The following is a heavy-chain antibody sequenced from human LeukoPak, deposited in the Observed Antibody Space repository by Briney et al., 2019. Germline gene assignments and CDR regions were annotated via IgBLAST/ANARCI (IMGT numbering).Heavy chain of an antibody. CDR1: GYSFTSYW. V-gene: IGHV5-51*01. J-gene: IGHJ4*02. CDR2: IYPGDSDT. CDR3: ARLGCSSTSCYVHFDY. Sequence: LGESLKISCKGSGYSFTSYWIGWVRQMPGKGLEWMVIIYPGDSDTRYSPSFQGQVTISADKSISTAYLQWSSLQASDTAMYYCARLGCSSTSCYVHFDYWGQGTLVTVSS. D-gene: IGHD2-2*01.